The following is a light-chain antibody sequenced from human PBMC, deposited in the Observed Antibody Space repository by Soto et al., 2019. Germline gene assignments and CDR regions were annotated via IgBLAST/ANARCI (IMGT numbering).Light chain of an antibody. J-gene: IGLJ1*01. CDR1: SSDVGGYNY. Sequence: QSALPQPPSASGSPGQSVTISCTGTSSDVGGYNYVSWYQQHPGKAPKLMIYEVSKRPSGVPDRFSGSKSGNTSSLTVSGLQAEDEADYYCSSYTSSNRVFGTGTKLTVL. CDR2: EVS. CDR3: SSYTSSNRV. V-gene: IGLV2-8*01.